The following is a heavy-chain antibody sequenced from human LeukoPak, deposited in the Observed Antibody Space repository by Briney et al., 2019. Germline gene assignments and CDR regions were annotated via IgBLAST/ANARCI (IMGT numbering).Heavy chain of an antibody. CDR1: GFTFSTYG. J-gene: IGHJ4*02. V-gene: IGHV3-30*18. CDR2: ISSDGRDK. Sequence: PGGSLRLSCAASGFTFSTYGMHWVRQAPGKGLEWVAVISSDGRDKYYTDSVKGRFTISRDNSKNTLYLQMSSLRADDTALYYCAKERLGATTPNPDYWGQGTLVTDSS. CDR3: AKERLGATTPNPDY. D-gene: IGHD1-26*01.